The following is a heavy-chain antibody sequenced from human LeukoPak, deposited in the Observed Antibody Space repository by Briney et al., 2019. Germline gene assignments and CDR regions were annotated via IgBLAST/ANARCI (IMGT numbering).Heavy chain of an antibody. CDR1: GGSISSYY. V-gene: IGHV4-4*07. CDR3: ARVVGSSWYYYYYGMDV. CDR2: IYTSGST. J-gene: IGHJ6*02. D-gene: IGHD6-13*01. Sequence: SETLSLTCTVSGGSISSYYWSWIRQPAGKGLEWIGRIYTSGSTNYNPSLKSRVTMSVDTSKNQFSLKLSSVTAADTAVYYCARVVGSSWYYYYYGMDVWGQGTTVTVSS.